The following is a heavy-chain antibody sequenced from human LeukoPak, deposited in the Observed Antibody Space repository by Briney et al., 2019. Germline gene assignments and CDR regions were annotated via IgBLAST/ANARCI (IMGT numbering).Heavy chain of an antibody. Sequence: SETLSLTCTVSGGSLSSGSYYWGWIRQPPGKGLEWIGSIYYSGSTYYNPSLKSRVTISVDTSKNQFSLKLSSVTAADTAVYYCARVMRRLDDYVWGSYRGYYYMDVWGKGTTVTVSS. V-gene: IGHV4-39*07. J-gene: IGHJ6*03. D-gene: IGHD3-16*02. CDR1: GGSLSSGSYY. CDR2: IYYSGST. CDR3: ARVMRRLDDYVWGSYRGYYYMDV.